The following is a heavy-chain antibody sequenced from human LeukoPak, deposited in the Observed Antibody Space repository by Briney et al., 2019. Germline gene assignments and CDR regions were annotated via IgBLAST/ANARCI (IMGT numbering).Heavy chain of an antibody. CDR3: ARGLVAARNYFDY. J-gene: IGHJ4*02. Sequence: SETLSLTCAVYGGSFRGYYWSWIRQPPGKGLEWIGEINHSGSTNYNPSLKSRVTISVDTSKNQFSLKLSSVTAADTAVYYCARGLVAARNYFDYWGQGTLVTVSS. CDR1: GGSFRGYY. CDR2: INHSGST. D-gene: IGHD6-6*01. V-gene: IGHV4-34*01.